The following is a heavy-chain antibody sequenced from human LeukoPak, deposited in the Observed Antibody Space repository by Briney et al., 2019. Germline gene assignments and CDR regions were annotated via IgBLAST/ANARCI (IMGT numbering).Heavy chain of an antibody. CDR3: ARVGAEYITMVRGYYFDY. V-gene: IGHV3-66*01. Sequence: AGGSLRLSCAASGFTVSHDYMTWVRQAPGKGLEWASVIYSGGSTYYADSVKGRFTISRDNSKNTLYLQMNSLRVEDTAVYYCARVGAEYITMVRGYYFDYWGQGTLVTVSS. CDR2: IYSGGST. CDR1: GFTVSHDY. D-gene: IGHD3-10*01. J-gene: IGHJ4*02.